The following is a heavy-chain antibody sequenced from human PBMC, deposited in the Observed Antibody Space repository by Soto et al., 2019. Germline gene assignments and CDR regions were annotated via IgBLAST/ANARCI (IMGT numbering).Heavy chain of an antibody. Sequence: SVKVSCKASGCTFSSYAIRWVRQAPGQGLEWMGGIIPIFGTANYAQKFQGRVTITADKSTSTAYMELSSLRSEDTAVYYCARSLDSSDYYYYGFDVWGQGTTVTVSS. CDR2: IIPIFGTA. V-gene: IGHV1-69*06. J-gene: IGHJ6*02. D-gene: IGHD6-25*01. CDR3: ARSLDSSDYYYYGFDV. CDR1: GCTFSSYA.